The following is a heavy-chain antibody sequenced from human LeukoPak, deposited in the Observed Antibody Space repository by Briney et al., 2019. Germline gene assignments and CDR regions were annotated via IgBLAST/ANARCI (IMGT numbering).Heavy chain of an antibody. J-gene: IGHJ4*02. CDR2: ISGSGGST. Sequence: GGSLRLSCAASGFTFSSYAMSWVRQAPGKGLEWVSAISGSGGSTYYADSVKGRFTTSRDNSKNTLYLQMNSLRAEDTAVYYCAKDYYDILTGYHDYWGQGTLVTVSS. V-gene: IGHV3-23*01. CDR3: AKDYYDILTGYHDY. CDR1: GFTFSSYA. D-gene: IGHD3-9*01.